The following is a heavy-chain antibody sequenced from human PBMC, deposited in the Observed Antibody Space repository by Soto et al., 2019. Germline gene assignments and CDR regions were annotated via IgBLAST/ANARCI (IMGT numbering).Heavy chain of an antibody. V-gene: IGHV3-30-3*01. CDR3: ARDCSHCIAVAGALDY. CDR2: ISYDGSNK. J-gene: IGHJ4*02. CDR1: GFTFSSYA. Sequence: QVQLVESGGGVVQPGRSLRLSCAASGFTFSSYAMHWVRQAPGKGLEWVAVISYDGSNKYYADSVKGRFTISRDNSKNTLYLQMNSLRAEDTAVYYCARDCSHCIAVAGALDYWGQGTLVTVSS. D-gene: IGHD6-19*01.